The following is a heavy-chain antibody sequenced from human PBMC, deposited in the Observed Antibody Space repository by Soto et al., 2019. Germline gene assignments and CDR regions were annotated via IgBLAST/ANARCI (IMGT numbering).Heavy chain of an antibody. V-gene: IGHV1-18*01. J-gene: IGHJ6*02. CDR1: GYILSDHG. CDR2: ISAYSGAT. Sequence: GASVKVSCKASGYILSDHGFSWVRQGPGQGLEWLGWISAYSGATDYAQKFQGRVTLTTDTSTSTAYMELRSLRSDDTAVYYCARGSSSWSYYYYYYGMDVWGQGTTVTVSS. D-gene: IGHD6-13*01. CDR3: ARGSSSWSYYYYYYGMDV.